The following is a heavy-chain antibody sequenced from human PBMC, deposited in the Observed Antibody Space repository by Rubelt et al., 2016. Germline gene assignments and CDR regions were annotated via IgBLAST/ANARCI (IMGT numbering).Heavy chain of an antibody. CDR3: ARRVVVDDYYYYYGMDV. Sequence: QLQLQESGPGLVKPSETLSLTCTVSGGSISSSSYYWGWIRQPPGKGLEWIGSIYYSGSTYYNPSLKSRVTISVDTSKNQFSLKLSSVTAADMAVYYCARRVVVDDYYYYYGMDVWGQGTTVTVSS. D-gene: IGHD2-15*01. J-gene: IGHJ6*02. V-gene: IGHV4-39*07. CDR2: IYYSGST. CDR1: GGSISSSSYY.